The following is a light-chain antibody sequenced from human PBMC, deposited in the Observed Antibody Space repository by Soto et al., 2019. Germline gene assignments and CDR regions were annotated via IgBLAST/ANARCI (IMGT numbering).Light chain of an antibody. CDR1: QSVSSNY. J-gene: IGKJ1*01. Sequence: EIVLTQSPGTLSLSPGERATLSCRASQSVSSNYLAWYLQKPGQAPILLIYGASTRATGIPGRFSGSGSGTDFTLTISGLGPEDFAVYYCQQYGSSPGTFGQGTKVDFK. V-gene: IGKV3-20*01. CDR3: QQYGSSPGT. CDR2: GAS.